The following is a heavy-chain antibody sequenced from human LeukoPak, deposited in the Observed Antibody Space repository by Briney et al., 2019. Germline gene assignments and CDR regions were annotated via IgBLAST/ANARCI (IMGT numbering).Heavy chain of an antibody. CDR1: GFTFSSYD. V-gene: IGHV3-23*01. D-gene: IGHD3-10*01. Sequence: GGSLRLSCAASGFTFSSYDMTWVRQAPGKGLEWVSNINNSGNNTYYADSVKGRFTIYTDNSQNTLYLQMISLRAEDAAVYYCVKGAGSAAYYIGGHWGQGTLVTVSS. CDR3: VKGAGSAAYYIGGH. CDR2: INNSGNNT. J-gene: IGHJ4*02.